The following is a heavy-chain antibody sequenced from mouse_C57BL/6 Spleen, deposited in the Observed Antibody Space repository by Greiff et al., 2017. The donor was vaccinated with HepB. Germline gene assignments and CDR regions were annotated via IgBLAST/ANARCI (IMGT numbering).Heavy chain of an antibody. D-gene: IGHD4-1*01. V-gene: IGHV1-63*01. J-gene: IGHJ4*01. CDR2: IYPGGGYT. CDR3: ARYWDSYAMDY. Sequence: VQLQQSGAELVRPGTSVKMSCKASGYTFTNYWIGWAKQRPGHGLEWIGDIYPGGGYTNYNEKFKGKATLTADKSSSTSYMQFSSLTSEDSAIYYCARYWDSYAMDYWGQGTSVTVSS. CDR1: GYTFTNYW.